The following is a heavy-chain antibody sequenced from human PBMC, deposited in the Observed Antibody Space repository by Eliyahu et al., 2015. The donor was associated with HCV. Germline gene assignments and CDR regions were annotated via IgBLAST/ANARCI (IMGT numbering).Heavy chain of an antibody. CDR1: GASISSRNYY. J-gene: IGHJ4*02. D-gene: IGHD5-12*01. CDR3: ARDRDSYDYFFDY. Sequence: VKPPQTLSLTCTVSGASISSRNYYWSWIRQPAGKELEWIGRIYATGTTSYNPSLKSRVTISIDTSRNQFSLRLSSVTAADTAIYYCARDRDSYDYFFDYWGRGSLVTVSS. V-gene: IGHV4-61*02. CDR2: IYATGTT.